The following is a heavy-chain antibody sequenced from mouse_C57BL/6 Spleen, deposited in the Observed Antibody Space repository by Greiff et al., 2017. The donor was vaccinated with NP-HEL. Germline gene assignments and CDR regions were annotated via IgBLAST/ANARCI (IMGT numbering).Heavy chain of an antibody. J-gene: IGHJ1*03. D-gene: IGHD1-1*01. Sequence: QVQLQQPGAELVMPGASVKLSCKASGYTFTSYWMHWVKQRPGQGLEWIGEIDPSDSYTNYNQKFKGKSTLTVDKSSSTAYMQLSSLTSEDSAVYYCARPLYYGSSYGDYWYFDVWGTGTTVTVSS. CDR1: GYTFTSYW. CDR2: IDPSDSYT. V-gene: IGHV1-69*01. CDR3: ARPLYYGSSYGDYWYFDV.